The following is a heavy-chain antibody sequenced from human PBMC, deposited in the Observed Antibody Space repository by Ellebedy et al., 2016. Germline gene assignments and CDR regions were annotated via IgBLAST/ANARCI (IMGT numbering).Heavy chain of an antibody. V-gene: IGHV3-15*07. J-gene: IGHJ6*02. Sequence: GESLKISCAASGFSFSNAWMNWVRQAPGKGLEWVGHIKSTTDGGTTDYAGPVKGRFTISRDDSKNTLFLQMNSLKTDDTAVYYCATREGTRRHQGMDVWGQGTTVTVSS. D-gene: IGHD1-26*01. CDR1: GFSFSNAW. CDR3: ATREGTRRHQGMDV. CDR2: IKSTTDGGTT.